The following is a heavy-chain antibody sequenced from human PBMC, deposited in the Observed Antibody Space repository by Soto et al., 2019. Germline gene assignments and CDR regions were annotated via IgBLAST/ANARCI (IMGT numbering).Heavy chain of an antibody. CDR2: IYPGDSDT. D-gene: IGHD6-19*01. Sequence: GESLKISCKGSGYSFTSYWIGWVRQMPWKGLEWMGIIYPGDSDTRYSPSFQGQVTISADKSISTAYLQWSSLKASDTAMYYCARQAAAAPIAVAGIWFDPWGQGTLVTVSS. J-gene: IGHJ5*02. V-gene: IGHV5-51*01. CDR1: GYSFTSYW. CDR3: ARQAAAAPIAVAGIWFDP.